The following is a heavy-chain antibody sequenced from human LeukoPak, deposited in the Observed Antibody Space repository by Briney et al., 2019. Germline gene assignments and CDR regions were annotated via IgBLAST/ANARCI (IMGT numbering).Heavy chain of an antibody. CDR2: INSDGNST. D-gene: IGHD5-12*01. CDR3: ASLYSGYERKPDY. V-gene: IGHV3-74*01. J-gene: IGHJ4*02. CDR1: GFTFSSYW. Sequence: GGSLRLSCAASGFTFSSYWMHWVRHAPGKGLMWVSRINSDGNSTSYADSVKGRFIISRGSAKNTLYLQMNSLRAEDTAVYYCASLYSGYERKPDYWGQGTLVTVSS.